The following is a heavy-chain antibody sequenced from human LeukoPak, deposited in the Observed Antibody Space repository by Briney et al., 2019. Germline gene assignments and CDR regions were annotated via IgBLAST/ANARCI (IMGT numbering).Heavy chain of an antibody. CDR2: IYSSGST. CDR3: ARSDGYGLVGI. CDR1: GASIDSGSNY. D-gene: IGHD5-18*01. J-gene: IGHJ3*02. Sequence: PSETLSLTCRVSGASIDSGSNYWGWIRQPPGKTLEWIGSIYSSGSTYYNPSLKSRVIIMIDTPKNHFSLTLSSVTAADTAVYYCARSDGYGLVGIWGQGTMVTVSS. V-gene: IGHV4-39*07.